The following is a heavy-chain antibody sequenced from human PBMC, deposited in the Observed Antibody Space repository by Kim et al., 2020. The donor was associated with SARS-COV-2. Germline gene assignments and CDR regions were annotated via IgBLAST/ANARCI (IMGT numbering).Heavy chain of an antibody. Sequence: ASVKVSCKVSGYTLTELSMHWVRQAPGKGLEWMGGFDPEDGETIYAQKFQGRVTMTEDTSTDTAYMELSSLRSEDTAVYYCATDFAYGDYDGYGYWGQGTLVTVSS. J-gene: IGHJ4*02. CDR1: GYTLTELS. CDR2: FDPEDGET. V-gene: IGHV1-24*01. CDR3: ATDFAYGDYDGYGY. D-gene: IGHD4-17*01.